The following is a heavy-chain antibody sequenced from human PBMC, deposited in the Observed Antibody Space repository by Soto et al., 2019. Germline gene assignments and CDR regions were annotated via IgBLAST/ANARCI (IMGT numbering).Heavy chain of an antibody. CDR1: GGTFSSYA. CDR3: AIGWLPKPKWPYYFDY. J-gene: IGHJ4*02. V-gene: IGHV1-69*12. D-gene: IGHD5-12*01. CDR2: ISPIFVTA. Sequence: QVQLVQSGAEVKKPGSSVKVSCKASGGTFSSYAISWVRQAPGHGLEWMGGISPIFVTANYAQKFQGRVTITADESTSTAYTELSSLRSEDTAVYYCAIGWLPKPKWPYYFDYWGQGTLVTVSS.